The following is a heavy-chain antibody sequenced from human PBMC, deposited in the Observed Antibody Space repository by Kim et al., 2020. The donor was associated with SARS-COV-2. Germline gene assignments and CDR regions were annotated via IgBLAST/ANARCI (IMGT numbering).Heavy chain of an antibody. CDR1: GYTFTSYD. D-gene: IGHD3-3*01. Sequence: ASVKVSCKASGYTFTSYDINWVRQATGQGLEWMGWMNPNSGNTGYAQKFQGRVTMTRNTSISTAYMELSSLRSEDTAVYYCARLDYDFWSGYYASVLSRYYYYGMDVWGQGTTVTVSS. CDR3: ARLDYDFWSGYYASVLSRYYYYGMDV. CDR2: MNPNSGNT. V-gene: IGHV1-8*01. J-gene: IGHJ6*02.